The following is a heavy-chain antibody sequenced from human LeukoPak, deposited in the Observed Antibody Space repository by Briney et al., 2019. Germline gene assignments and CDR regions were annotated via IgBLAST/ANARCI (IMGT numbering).Heavy chain of an antibody. CDR2: ISGSGGST. J-gene: IGHJ4*02. CDR1: GFTFSSYA. D-gene: IGHD3-3*01. V-gene: IGHV3-23*01. Sequence: GGSLRLSCAASGFTFSSYAMSWVRQAPGKGLEWVSAISGSGGSTYYADSVKGRFTISRGNSKNTLYLQMNSLRAEDTAVYYCAKVTDGGVVIIMFDYWGQGTLVTVSS. CDR3: AKVTDGGVVIIMFDY.